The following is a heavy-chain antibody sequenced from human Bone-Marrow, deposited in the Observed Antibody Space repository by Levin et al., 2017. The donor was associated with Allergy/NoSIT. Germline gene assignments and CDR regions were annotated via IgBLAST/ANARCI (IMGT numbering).Heavy chain of an antibody. CDR1: GFTFSSYA. Sequence: GESLKISCAASGFTFSSYAMHWVRQAPGKGLEWVAVISYDGSNKYYADSVKGRFTISRDNSKNTLYLQMNSLRAEDTAVYYCARDLQRIAAAAKIMRYWGQGTLVTVSS. J-gene: IGHJ4*02. CDR2: ISYDGSNK. CDR3: ARDLQRIAAAAKIMRY. D-gene: IGHD6-13*01. V-gene: IGHV3-30-3*01.